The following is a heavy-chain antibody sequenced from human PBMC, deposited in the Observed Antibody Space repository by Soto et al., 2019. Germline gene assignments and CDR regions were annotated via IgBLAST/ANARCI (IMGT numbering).Heavy chain of an antibody. CDR2: VDPEDGET. V-gene: IGHV1-69-2*01. J-gene: IGHJ6*02. Sequence: EVQLVQSGAEVKKPGATVKISCKVSGYTFTDYYMHWVQQAPGKGLEWMGLVDPEDGETIYAEKFQGRVTITADTSTDTAYMELSSLRSEDTAVYYCATLEGVHYDILTGPTPWRYYYGMDVWGQGTTVTVSS. D-gene: IGHD3-9*01. CDR3: ATLEGVHYDILTGPTPWRYYYGMDV. CDR1: GYTFTDYY.